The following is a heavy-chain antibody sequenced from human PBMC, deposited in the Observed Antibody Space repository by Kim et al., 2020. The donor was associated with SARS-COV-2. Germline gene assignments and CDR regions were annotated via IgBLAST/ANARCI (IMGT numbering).Heavy chain of an antibody. CDR3: ARASLFKPFSSSTPRGAFDI. Sequence: GGSLRLSCAASGFTFSSYAMHWVRQAPGKGLEWVAVISYDGSNKYYADSVKGRFTISRDNSKNTLYLQMNSLRAEDTAVYYCARASLFKPFSSSTPRGAFDIWGQGTMVTVSS. CDR2: ISYDGSNK. V-gene: IGHV3-30*04. D-gene: IGHD6-13*01. J-gene: IGHJ3*02. CDR1: GFTFSSYA.